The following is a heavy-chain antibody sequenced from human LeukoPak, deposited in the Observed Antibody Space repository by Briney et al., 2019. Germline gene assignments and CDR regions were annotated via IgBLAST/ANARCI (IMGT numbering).Heavy chain of an antibody. CDR1: GGSISSYY. CDR2: IYYSGST. D-gene: IGHD3-3*01. Sequence: PSETLSLTCTVSGGSISSYYWSWIRQPSGKGLEWIGYIYYSGSTTYNPSLKSRVTISVDTSRNQFSLKLSSVSAADTAVYYCARDRPYYDFWGQGTLVTVSS. CDR3: ARDRPYYDF. V-gene: IGHV4-59*01. J-gene: IGHJ4*02.